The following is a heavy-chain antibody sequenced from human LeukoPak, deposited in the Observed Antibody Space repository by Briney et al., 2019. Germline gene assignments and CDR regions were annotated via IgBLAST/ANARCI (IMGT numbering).Heavy chain of an antibody. CDR1: GGSISSYY. CDR2: IYYSGTT. CDR3: ARGVYIAAAQYGY. D-gene: IGHD6-13*01. V-gene: IGHV4-59*01. Sequence: SETLSLTCTVSGGSISSYYWSWIRQTPGKGLEWIGYIYYSGTTNYNPSLKSRVTISVDTSKNQFSLKLSSVTAADTAVYYCARGVYIAAAQYGYWGQGTLVTVSS. J-gene: IGHJ4*02.